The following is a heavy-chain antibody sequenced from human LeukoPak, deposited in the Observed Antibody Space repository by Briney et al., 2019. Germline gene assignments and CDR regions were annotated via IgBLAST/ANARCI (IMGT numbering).Heavy chain of an antibody. Sequence: GRSLRLSCAASGFTFSSYGMHWVRQAPGKGLEWVAVIWYDGSNKYYADSVKGRFTISRDNSKNTLYLQMNSLRAEDMAVYYCAREMATTDDAFDIWGQGTMVTVSS. CDR2: IWYDGSNK. CDR1: GFTFSSYG. CDR3: AREMATTDDAFDI. J-gene: IGHJ3*02. V-gene: IGHV3-33*01. D-gene: IGHD5-24*01.